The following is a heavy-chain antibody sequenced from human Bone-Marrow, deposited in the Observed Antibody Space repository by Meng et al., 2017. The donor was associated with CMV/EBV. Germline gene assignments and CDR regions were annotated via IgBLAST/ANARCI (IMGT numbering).Heavy chain of an antibody. Sequence: GESLKISCAASGFSFSSYEMNWVRQAPGKGLEWISYITSSGSTIYYADSVKGRFTISRDNAKNSLHLQMNSLRVEDTAVYYCARGRSGISWGQGTLVTVSS. J-gene: IGHJ5*02. V-gene: IGHV3-48*03. CDR1: GFSFSSYE. CDR3: ARGRSGIS. D-gene: IGHD1-26*01. CDR2: ITSSGSTI.